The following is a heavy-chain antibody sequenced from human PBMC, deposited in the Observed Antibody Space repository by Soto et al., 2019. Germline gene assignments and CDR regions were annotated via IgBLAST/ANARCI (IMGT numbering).Heavy chain of an antibody. CDR3: ARDPYYGGNSGGV. V-gene: IGHV1-69*13. Sequence: SVKVSCKASGGTFSSYAISWVRQAPGQGLEWMGGIIPIFGTANYAQKFQGRVTITADESTSTAYMELSSLRSEDTTVYYCARDPYYGGNSGGVWGQGTLVTVS. D-gene: IGHD4-17*01. CDR2: IIPIFGTA. CDR1: GGTFSSYA. J-gene: IGHJ4*02.